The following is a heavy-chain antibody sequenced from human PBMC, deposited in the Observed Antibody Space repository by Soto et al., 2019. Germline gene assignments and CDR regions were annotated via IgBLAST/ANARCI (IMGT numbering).Heavy chain of an antibody. D-gene: IGHD2-8*02. Sequence: SETLSLTCAVSGGAISSTDWWSWVRQPPGKGLEWIGEIYHSGSTSYNPSLKSRVTISVDTSKNQFSPKLTSVTAADTAVYYCARDKITGRFDDWGQGTLVTVSS. V-gene: IGHV4-4*02. J-gene: IGHJ4*02. CDR3: ARDKITGRFDD. CDR2: IYHSGST. CDR1: GGAISSTDW.